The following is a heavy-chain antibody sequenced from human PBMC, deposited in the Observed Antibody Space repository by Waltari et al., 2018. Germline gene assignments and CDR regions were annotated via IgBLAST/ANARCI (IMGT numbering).Heavy chain of an antibody. Sequence: QVQLVQSGAEWKKPGSSVKVSCKVSGGSFSTHASTWGGQAPGQGIEWMGGIIPMLGTANYAQKIQDRVPIHTDESMTTAYMHLSSLTSDDTAVYYCARGGLYGQQLLESAFEIWGQGTKVTVSS. CDR2: IIPMLGTA. CDR3: ARGGLYGQQLLESAFEI. D-gene: IGHD6-13*01. J-gene: IGHJ3*02. CDR1: GGSFSTHA. V-gene: IGHV1-69*05.